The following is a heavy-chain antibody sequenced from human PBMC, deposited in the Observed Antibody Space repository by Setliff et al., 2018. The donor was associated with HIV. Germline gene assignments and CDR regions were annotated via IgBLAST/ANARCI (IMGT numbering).Heavy chain of an antibody. Sequence: PGGSLRLSCAASGFTFSSYWMSWVRQAPGKGLEWVSSLSGSGGSTYYADSVKGRFTISRDNSKNTLYLQMNSLRAKDAAVYYCAKAFGYCSGGSCPVLMDVWGKGTTVTVSS. D-gene: IGHD2-15*01. CDR3: AKAFGYCSGGSCPVLMDV. CDR2: LSGSGGST. CDR1: GFTFSSYW. J-gene: IGHJ6*03. V-gene: IGHV3-23*01.